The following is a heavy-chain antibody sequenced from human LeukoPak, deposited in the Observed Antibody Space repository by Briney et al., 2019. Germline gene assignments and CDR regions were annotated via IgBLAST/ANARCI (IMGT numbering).Heavy chain of an antibody. CDR3: ARATGYCSGGSCYSVSYNWFDP. CDR2: VYHSGST. CDR1: GYSISSGYY. V-gene: IGHV4-38-2*02. Sequence: SETLSLTCTVSGYSISSGYYWGWIRQPPGKGLEFIGHVYHSGSTYYNPSLKSRVTISVDTSKNQFSLKLSSVTAADTAVYYCARATGYCSGGSCYSVSYNWFDPWGQGTLVTVSS. D-gene: IGHD2-15*01. J-gene: IGHJ5*02.